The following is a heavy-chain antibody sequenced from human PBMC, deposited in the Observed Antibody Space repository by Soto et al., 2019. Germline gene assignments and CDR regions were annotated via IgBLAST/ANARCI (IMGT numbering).Heavy chain of an antibody. CDR2: ISGSGGST. CDR1: GVTFSSYA. Sequence: WGSLSLSCAASGVTFSSYAMSGARQAPGKGLEWVSAISGSGGSTYYADSVKGRFTISRDNSKNTLYLQMNSLRAEDTAVYYCANYYDSSGYFPYYFDFWGQGTLVTVSS. CDR3: ANYYDSSGYFPYYFDF. J-gene: IGHJ4*02. D-gene: IGHD3-22*01. V-gene: IGHV3-23*01.